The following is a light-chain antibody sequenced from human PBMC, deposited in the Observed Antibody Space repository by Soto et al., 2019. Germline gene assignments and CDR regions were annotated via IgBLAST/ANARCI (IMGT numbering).Light chain of an antibody. CDR3: QQRSNWPPGRT. CDR2: DAS. J-gene: IGKJ1*01. V-gene: IGKV3-11*01. CDR1: QSVSSY. Sequence: EIVVTQSPATLSLSPGERATLSCRVSQSVSSYLAWYQQKPGQPPRLLIYDASNRATGIPARFSGSGSGTDFILTINSLEPEDFAVYYCQQRSNWPPGRTFGQGTKVESK.